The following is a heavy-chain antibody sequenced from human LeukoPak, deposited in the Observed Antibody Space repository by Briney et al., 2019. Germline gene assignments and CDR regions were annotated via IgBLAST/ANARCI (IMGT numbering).Heavy chain of an antibody. CDR2: ISSSGDTI. CDR3: AKADYGGNSHFDY. D-gene: IGHD4-23*01. V-gene: IGHV3-48*04. Sequence: GGSLRLSCVASRFTFSSYSMNWVRQAPGKGLEWVSFISSSGDTIYYADPVKGRFTISRDNAKSSLYLQMNSLRAEDTAVYYCAKADYGGNSHFDYWGQGTLVTVSS. CDR1: RFTFSSYS. J-gene: IGHJ4*02.